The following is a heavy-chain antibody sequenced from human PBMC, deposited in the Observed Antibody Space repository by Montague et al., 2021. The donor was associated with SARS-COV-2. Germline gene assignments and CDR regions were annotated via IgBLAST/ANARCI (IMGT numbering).Heavy chain of an antibody. CDR1: GFTFGDYG. CDR2: IHSGCSST. V-gene: IGHV3-23*03. Sequence: SLRLSCAASGFTFGDYGMSWVRRAPWKGLECVSVIHSGCSSTYYADSVKGRFTISRDNSKNTLYLQMNSLRASDTAVYYFAKQYSSRWYPQYFQHWGQGTRVTVSS. CDR3: AKQYSSRWYPQYFQH. D-gene: IGHD6-13*01. J-gene: IGHJ1*01.